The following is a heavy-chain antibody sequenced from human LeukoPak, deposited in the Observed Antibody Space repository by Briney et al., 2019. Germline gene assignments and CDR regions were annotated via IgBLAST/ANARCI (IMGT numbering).Heavy chain of an antibody. V-gene: IGHV4-59*12. CDR2: IYYSGST. CDR1: GFTFSSYA. J-gene: IGHJ4*02. Sequence: PGGSLRLSCAASGFTFSSYAMSWIRQPPGKGLEWIGYIYYSGSTNYNPSLKSRVTISVDTSKNHFSLKLSSVTAADTAVYYCARGSAAGYDYWGQGTLVTVSS. D-gene: IGHD6-13*01. CDR3: ARGSAAGYDY.